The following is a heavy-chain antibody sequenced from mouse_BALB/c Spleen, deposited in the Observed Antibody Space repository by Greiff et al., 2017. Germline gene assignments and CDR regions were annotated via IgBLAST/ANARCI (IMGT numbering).Heavy chain of an antibody. J-gene: IGHJ4*01. CDR2: ISSGGST. V-gene: IGHV5-6-5*01. CDR3: AREEDYYGSSLYYYAMDY. CDR1: GFTFSSYA. Sequence: EVKLMESGGGLVKPGGSLKLSCAASGFTFSSYAMSWVRQTPEKRLEWVASISSGGSTYYPDSVKGRFTISRDNARNILYLQMSSLRSEDTAMYYCAREEDYYGSSLYYYAMDYWGQGTSVTVSS. D-gene: IGHD1-1*01.